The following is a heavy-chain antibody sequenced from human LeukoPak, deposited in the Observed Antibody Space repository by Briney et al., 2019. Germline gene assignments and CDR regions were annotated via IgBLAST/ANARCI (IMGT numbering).Heavy chain of an antibody. D-gene: IGHD1-1*01. CDR1: GFTFSIYA. CDR2: ISDSGGYT. CDR3: AKSLLTTATGTGRAFDI. Sequence: GGSLRLSCAASGFTFSIYAMTWVRQAPGKGLEWVSGISDSGGYTYSDSVKGRFTISRDNSKNTLYLQMNSLRAEDSAEYYCAKSLLTTATGTGRAFDIWGQGTMVTVSA. V-gene: IGHV3-23*01. J-gene: IGHJ3*02.